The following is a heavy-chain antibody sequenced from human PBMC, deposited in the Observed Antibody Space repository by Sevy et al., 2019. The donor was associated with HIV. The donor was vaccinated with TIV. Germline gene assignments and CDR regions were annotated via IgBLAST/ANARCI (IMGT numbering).Heavy chain of an antibody. D-gene: IGHD6-19*01. CDR3: ARNSGN. CDR1: GFTFTNFW. Sequence: GGSLRLSCAASGFTFTNFWMSWVRQAPGKGLEWVANVNNDGSGQKYADSVKGRFIISRDNAKNSLYLQMNSLRIEDTAVYYCARNSGNWGQGTLVTVSS. CDR2: VNNDGSGQ. J-gene: IGHJ4*02. V-gene: IGHV3-7*01.